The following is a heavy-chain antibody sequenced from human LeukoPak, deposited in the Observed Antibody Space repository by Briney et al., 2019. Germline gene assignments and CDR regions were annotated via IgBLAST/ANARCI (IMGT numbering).Heavy chain of an antibody. V-gene: IGHV4-34*01. Sequence: SETLSLTCVVYGGSFSGYYWSWIRQPPGKWLEWIGEINHSGSTNYNPSLKSRVTISVDTSKNQFSLKLSSVTAADTAVYYCARGGGYGDYEYFQHWGQGTLVTVSS. CDR2: INHSGST. J-gene: IGHJ1*01. D-gene: IGHD4-17*01. CDR3: ARGGGYGDYEYFQH. CDR1: GGSFSGYY.